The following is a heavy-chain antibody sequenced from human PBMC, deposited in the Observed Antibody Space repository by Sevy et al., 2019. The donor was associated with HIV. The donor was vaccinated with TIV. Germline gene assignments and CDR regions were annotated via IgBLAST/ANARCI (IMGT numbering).Heavy chain of an antibody. J-gene: IGHJ6*02. CDR3: ARDVDSNYDGIDA. V-gene: IGHV3-33*01. Sequence: GGSLRLSCAASGFIFSNHGMHWVRQAPGKGLEWVARIWYDGSDTYYGESVKGRFTISRDNSKDTVDLQMNSRRVEDTAVYYCARDVDSNYDGIDAWGQGTTVTVSS. CDR1: GFIFSNHG. CDR2: IWYDGSDT. D-gene: IGHD4-4*01.